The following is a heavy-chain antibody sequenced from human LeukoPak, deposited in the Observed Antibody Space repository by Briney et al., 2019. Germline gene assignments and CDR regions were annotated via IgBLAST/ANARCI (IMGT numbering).Heavy chain of an antibody. CDR3: ARGGKWFGELLYFRLEPGYLDY. D-gene: IGHD3-10*01. J-gene: IGHJ4*02. CDR2: INPSGDST. CDR1: GYTFTSYY. Sequence: ASVKVSCKASGYTFTSYYMHWVRQAPGQGLEWMGIINPSGDSTSYAQKFQGRVTMTRDTSTSTVYMELSSLRSEDTAVYYCARGGKWFGELLYFRLEPGYLDYWGQGTLVTVSS. V-gene: IGHV1-46*01.